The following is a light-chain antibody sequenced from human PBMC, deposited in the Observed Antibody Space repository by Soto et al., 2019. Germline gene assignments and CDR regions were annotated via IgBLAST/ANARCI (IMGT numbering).Light chain of an antibody. V-gene: IGLV1-40*01. Sequence: QSVLTQPPSVSGAPGQRVTISCTGSSSNIGAGYDVHWYQQLPGTAPKLLIYGNSNRPSGVPDRFSGSKSGTSASLAITGLQAEYEADYYCQSYDSSLEVFGGGTQLTVL. CDR2: GNS. J-gene: IGLJ2*01. CDR1: SSNIGAGYD. CDR3: QSYDSSLEV.